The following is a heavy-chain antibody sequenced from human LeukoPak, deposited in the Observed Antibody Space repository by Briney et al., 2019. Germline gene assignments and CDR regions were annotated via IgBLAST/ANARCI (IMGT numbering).Heavy chain of an antibody. Sequence: PGGSLRLSCAASGFTVSSNYMSWVRQAPGKGLEWVSVIYSGGSTYYADSVKGRFTISRDNSKNTLYLQMNSLRAEDTAVYYCARAGSGSYYGLYYFDYWGQGTLVTVSS. CDR2: IYSGGST. J-gene: IGHJ4*02. D-gene: IGHD1-26*01. V-gene: IGHV3-53*01. CDR3: ARAGSGSYYGLYYFDY. CDR1: GFTVSSNY.